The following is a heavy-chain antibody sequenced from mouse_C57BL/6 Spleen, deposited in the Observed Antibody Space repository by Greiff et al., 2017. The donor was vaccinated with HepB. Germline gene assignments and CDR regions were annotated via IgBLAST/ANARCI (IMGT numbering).Heavy chain of an antibody. J-gene: IGHJ3*01. D-gene: IGHD5-1*01. Sequence: DVQLVESGGDLVKPGGSLKLSCAASGFTFSSYGMSWVRQTPDKRLEWVATISSGGSYTYYPDSVKGRFTISRDNAKNTLYLQMSSLKSEDTAMYYCARQYHPGAYWGQGTLVTVSA. CDR2: ISSGGSYT. CDR1: GFTFSSYG. V-gene: IGHV5-6*01. CDR3: ARQYHPGAY.